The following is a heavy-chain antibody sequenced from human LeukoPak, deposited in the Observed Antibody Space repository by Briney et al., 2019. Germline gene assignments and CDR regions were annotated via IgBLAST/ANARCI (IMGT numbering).Heavy chain of an antibody. D-gene: IGHD3-22*01. Sequence: PGGSLRLSCAASGFTFRNYAMTWVRQAPGKGLDWVALIGARDGRTYYADSVKGRFSISRDNSKNTLFLQMNSLRAEDTAVYYCAKGGDSSGHCGDFDIWGQGTMVTVSS. CDR1: GFTFRNYA. V-gene: IGHV3-23*01. J-gene: IGHJ3*02. CDR3: AKGGDSSGHCGDFDI. CDR2: IGARDGRT.